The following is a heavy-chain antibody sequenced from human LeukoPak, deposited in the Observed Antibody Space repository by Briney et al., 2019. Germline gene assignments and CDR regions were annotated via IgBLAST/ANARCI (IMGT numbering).Heavy chain of an antibody. D-gene: IGHD3-3*01. V-gene: IGHV4-4*07. J-gene: IGHJ6*03. CDR2: IYTSGST. Sequence: SGTLSLTCTVSGGSISSYYWSWIRQPAGKGLEWIGRIYTSGSTNYNPSLKSRVTMSVDTSKNQFSLKLSSVTAADTAVYYCARDLDYDLPYYYYMDVWGKGTTVTVSS. CDR3: ARDLDYDLPYYYYMDV. CDR1: GGSISSYY.